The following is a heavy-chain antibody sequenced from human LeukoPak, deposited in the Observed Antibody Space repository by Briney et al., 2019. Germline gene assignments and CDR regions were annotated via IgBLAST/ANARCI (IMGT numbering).Heavy chain of an antibody. CDR3: ARLTSEGDCSGGSCYLIGFDP. Sequence: SETLSLTCSVSGGSIAVNHYYWGWIRQPPGKGLEWIGSIYYSGSTYYNPSLKSRVTISVDTSKNQFSLKLSSVTAADTAVYYCARLTSEGDCSGGSCYLIGFDPWGQGILVTVSS. V-gene: IGHV4-39*01. J-gene: IGHJ5*02. CDR2: IYYSGST. D-gene: IGHD2-15*01. CDR1: GGSIAVNHYY.